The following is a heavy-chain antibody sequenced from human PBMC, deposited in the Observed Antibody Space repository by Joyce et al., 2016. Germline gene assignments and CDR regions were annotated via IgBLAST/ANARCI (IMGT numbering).Heavy chain of an antibody. Sequence: QVQLVESGGGVVQPGTSLRLSCEASGFTFGHCAMHWFRQAPGKGLEWVAVTWSDGSEKKYADSVKGRFTVSKDNSQNKLFLQMNSLRGEDTALYYCARCRTTTTRPSDYWGQGTLVTVSS. CDR2: TWSDGSEK. J-gene: IGHJ4*02. CDR3: ARCRTTTTRPSDY. V-gene: IGHV3-33*01. D-gene: IGHD4-17*01. CDR1: GFTFGHCA.